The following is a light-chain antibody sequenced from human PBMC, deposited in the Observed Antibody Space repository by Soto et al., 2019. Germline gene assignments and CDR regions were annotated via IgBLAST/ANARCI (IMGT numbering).Light chain of an antibody. V-gene: IGLV1-44*01. CDR2: GDN. Sequence: VLTQPPSASGTPGQRVTISCSGSGSSIGTNTVNWYRQLPGTAPKLLIYGDNQRPSGVPDRFSGSKSGTSASLAISGLQSEDEADYYCAAWDGSLNNVLFGGGTKVTVL. J-gene: IGLJ2*01. CDR1: GSSIGTNT. CDR3: AAWDGSLNNVL.